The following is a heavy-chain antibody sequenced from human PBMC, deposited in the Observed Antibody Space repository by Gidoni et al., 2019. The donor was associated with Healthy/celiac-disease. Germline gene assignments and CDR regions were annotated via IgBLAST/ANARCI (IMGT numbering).Heavy chain of an antibody. Sequence: QVQLQESGPGLVKPSETLSLTCTVSGGSISSYYWSWIRQPAGKGLEWIGRIYTSGSTNYNPSLKSRVTMSVDTSKNQFSLKLSSVTAADTAVYYCARERTVVPAAIRYYFDYWGQGTLVTVSS. CDR1: GGSISSYY. CDR3: ARERTVVPAAIRYYFDY. J-gene: IGHJ4*02. D-gene: IGHD2-2*02. CDR2: IYTSGST. V-gene: IGHV4-4*07.